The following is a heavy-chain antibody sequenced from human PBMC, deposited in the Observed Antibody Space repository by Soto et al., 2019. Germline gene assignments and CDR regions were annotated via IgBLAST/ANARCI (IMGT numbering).Heavy chain of an antibody. Sequence: EVQLVESGGGLVQPGGSLRLSCAASGFTFSSYCMHWVRQAPGKGLVWGSRITSDGSDTTYADSVKGRFTISRDNATNTPLLQLTRLRAEDTAVYYCARDKVPSYGPGSFAYLGQGTLVTVSS. V-gene: IGHV3-74*01. CDR3: ARDKVPSYGPGSFAY. D-gene: IGHD3-10*01. CDR1: GFTFSSYC. CDR2: ITSDGSDT. J-gene: IGHJ4*02.